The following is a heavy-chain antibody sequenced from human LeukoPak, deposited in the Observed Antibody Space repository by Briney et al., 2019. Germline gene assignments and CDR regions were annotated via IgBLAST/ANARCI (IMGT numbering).Heavy chain of an antibody. CDR1: GFTFTNAW. Sequence: GGSLRLSCAASGFTFTNAWMNWVRQAPGKGLEWVAVIWYDGSNKYYADSVKGRFTISRDNSKNTLYLQMNSLRAEDTAVYYCARDSSSTYYDFWSGYLRGMDVWGQGTTVTVSS. V-gene: IGHV3-33*08. CDR3: ARDSSSTYYDFWSGYLRGMDV. D-gene: IGHD3-3*01. J-gene: IGHJ6*02. CDR2: IWYDGSNK.